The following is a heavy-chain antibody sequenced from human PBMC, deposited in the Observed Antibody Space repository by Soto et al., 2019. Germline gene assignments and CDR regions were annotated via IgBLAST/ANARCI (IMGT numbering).Heavy chain of an antibody. V-gene: IGHV3-21*01. CDR2: ISYSTSHI. J-gene: IGHJ4*02. CDR3: AAQLASRYSDSWYKGWHIDY. Sequence: EVQLVESGGGLVKPGGSLRLSCAASGITFSSYGMNWVCQAPGKGLEWVSSISYSTSHIYYADSVKGRFTISRDNAKNSLYLQMDSLRAEDTAMYYCAAQLASRYSDSWYKGWHIDYWGQGTLVTVSS. CDR1: GITFSSYG. D-gene: IGHD1-26*01.